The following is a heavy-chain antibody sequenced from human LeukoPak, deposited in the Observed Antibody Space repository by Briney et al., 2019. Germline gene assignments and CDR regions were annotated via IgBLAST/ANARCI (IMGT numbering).Heavy chain of an antibody. CDR2: IYYSGST. V-gene: IGHV4-39*07. CDR1: GGSISSSSYY. Sequence: PSETLSLTCTVSGGSISSSSYYWGWIRQPPGKGLEWIGSIYYSGSTYYNPSLKSRVTISVDTSKNQFSLKLSSVTAADTAVYYCARAPSGSYYKNGGEWFDPWGQGTLVTVSS. D-gene: IGHD3-10*01. CDR3: ARAPSGSYYKNGGEWFDP. J-gene: IGHJ5*02.